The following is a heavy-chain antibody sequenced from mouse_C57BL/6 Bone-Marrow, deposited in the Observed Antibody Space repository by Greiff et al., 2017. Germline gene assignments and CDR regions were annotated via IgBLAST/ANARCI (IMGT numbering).Heavy chain of an antibody. V-gene: IGHV2-2*01. CDR2: IWSGGST. J-gene: IGHJ4*01. CDR1: GFSLTSYG. CDR3: ARKRYDYYAMDY. Sequence: QVQLKESGPGLVQPSQSLSITCTVSGFSLTSYGVHWVRQSPGKGLEWLGVIWSGGSTDYNAAFISRLSISKDNSKSQVFFKMNSLQAYDTAIYYCARKRYDYYAMDYWGQGTSVTVSS.